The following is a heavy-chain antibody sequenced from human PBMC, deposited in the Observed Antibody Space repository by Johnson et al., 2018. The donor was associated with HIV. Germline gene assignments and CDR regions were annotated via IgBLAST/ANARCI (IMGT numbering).Heavy chain of an antibody. CDR1: GFTFSTYA. D-gene: IGHD3-10*01. CDR2: ISYDGSDI. V-gene: IGHV3-30*04. CDR3: ARVQGDRGAYDAFAI. Sequence: QVQLMESGGGVVQPGRSLRLSCAASGFTFSTYAMHWVRQAPGKGLEWVAVISYDGSDIYHADSVKGRFNISRENSKTTLYLQRNSLGAEDTALYYCARVQGDRGAYDAFAIWGQGTMVTVSS. J-gene: IGHJ3*02.